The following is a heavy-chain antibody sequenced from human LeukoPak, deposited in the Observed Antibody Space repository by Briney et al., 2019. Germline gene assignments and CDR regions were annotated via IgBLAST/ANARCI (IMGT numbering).Heavy chain of an antibody. D-gene: IGHD5-24*01. CDR1: GGTLSSYT. CDR2: IIPIFGTA. CDR3: ARVNRAERWLHHDGFFDY. V-gene: IGHV1-69*13. Sequence: SVKVSCKASGGTLSSYTISWVRQAPGQGLEWMGGIIPIFGTANYAQMFPGRVKITADDSTSAAFMELSSLRSDDTAVYYCARVNRAERWLHHDGFFDYWGQGTLVTVSS. J-gene: IGHJ4*02.